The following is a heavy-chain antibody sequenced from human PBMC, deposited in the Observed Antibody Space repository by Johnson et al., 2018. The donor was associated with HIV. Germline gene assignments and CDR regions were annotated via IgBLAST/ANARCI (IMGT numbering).Heavy chain of an antibody. CDR3: ARAYSDISGYYPHAFHV. V-gene: IGHV3-30*14. Sequence: QVQLVESGGGVVQPGRSLRLSCAASGFRFSTYALHWVRQTPGKGLEWVALISDDGNNKYYADSVMGRFTISRDKSENTVYLQMNRLRAEDTAVYFCARAYSDISGYYPHAFHVWGQGTVVIVSS. J-gene: IGHJ3*01. D-gene: IGHD3-22*01. CDR1: GFRFSTYA. CDR2: ISDDGNNK.